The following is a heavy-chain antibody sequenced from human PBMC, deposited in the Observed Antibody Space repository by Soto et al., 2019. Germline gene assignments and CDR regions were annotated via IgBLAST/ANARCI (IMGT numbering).Heavy chain of an antibody. CDR2: IMYDGNTE. V-gene: IGHV3-30-3*01. CDR3: TRPTCDGGNCYFAH. D-gene: IGHD2-21*01. CDR1: GFVFGSYA. Sequence: GGSLILSCAASGFVFGSYAMHWVRQAPGKGLEWVAVIMYDGNTEYYADSVKGRFTLSRDNSKNILYVQMNSLRAEDTAVYYCTRPTCDGGNCYFAHWGQGTLVTVSS. J-gene: IGHJ5*02.